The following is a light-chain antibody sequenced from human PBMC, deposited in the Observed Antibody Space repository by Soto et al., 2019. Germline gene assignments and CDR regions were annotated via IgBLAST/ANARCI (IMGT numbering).Light chain of an antibody. Sequence: ETVMTQSPATLSVSPGERATLSCRASQSVDRNLAWYQQKPGQAPRLLIAGASTRATDIPARFSGSGSGTEFTLTISSLQSEDFAVYYCQQNANWPRTFGQGTKVEIK. CDR3: QQNANWPRT. CDR1: QSVDRN. V-gene: IGKV3-15*01. CDR2: GAS. J-gene: IGKJ1*01.